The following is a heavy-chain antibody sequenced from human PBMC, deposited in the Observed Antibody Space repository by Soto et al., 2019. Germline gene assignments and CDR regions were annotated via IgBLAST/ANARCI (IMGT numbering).Heavy chain of an antibody. D-gene: IGHD3-22*01. V-gene: IGHV4-30-2*01. Sequence: TLSLTCAVSGGSISSGGYSWSWIRQPPGKGLEWIGDIYHSGSTYYNPSLKSRVTISVDRSKNQFSLKLSSVTAADTAVYYFARGLGGSGYSPDHWFDPWGQGTLVTVSS. J-gene: IGHJ5*02. CDR2: IYHSGST. CDR3: ARGLGGSGYSPDHWFDP. CDR1: GGSISSGGYS.